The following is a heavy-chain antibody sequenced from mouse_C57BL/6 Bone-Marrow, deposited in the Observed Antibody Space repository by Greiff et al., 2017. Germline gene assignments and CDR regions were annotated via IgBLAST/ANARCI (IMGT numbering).Heavy chain of an antibody. J-gene: IGHJ4*01. Sequence: QVQLQQSGPELVKPGASVKLSCKASGYTFTSYDINWVKQRPGQGLEWIGWIYPRDGSTKYNEKFKGKATLTVHTSYSTAYMELHSLTSEDSAVYCCARAGTGYAMDYWGQGTSVTVSS. D-gene: IGHD3-3*01. V-gene: IGHV1-85*01. CDR1: GYTFTSYD. CDR2: IYPRDGST. CDR3: ARAGTGYAMDY.